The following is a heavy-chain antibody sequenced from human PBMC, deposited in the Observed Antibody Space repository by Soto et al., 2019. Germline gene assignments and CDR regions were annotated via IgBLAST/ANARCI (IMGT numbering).Heavy chain of an antibody. CDR3: ARSYGTGFLSGY. CDR1: GFTFTNFR. CDR2: IKQDGSET. Sequence: EVHLVESGGGLVRPGESLRLSCAASGFTFTNFRMSWLRQAPGKGLEWVANIKQDGSETRYVDSVKGRFTISRDNAKNSLFLQVNSLRAEDTAIYYCARSYGTGFLSGYWGQGTLVTVST. J-gene: IGHJ4*02. D-gene: IGHD3-10*01. V-gene: IGHV3-7*01.